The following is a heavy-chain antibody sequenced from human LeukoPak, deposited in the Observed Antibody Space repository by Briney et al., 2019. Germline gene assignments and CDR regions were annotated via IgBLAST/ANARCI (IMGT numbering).Heavy chain of an antibody. CDR3: ARGVAGYGPYDY. Sequence: SETLTLTCAVSGDSISTYYWSWIRQPPGKGLEWIGYMYYSGSTNYNPSLKSRVTISLDTPKNQFSLRLNSVTAADTAVYYCARGVAGYGPYDYWGQGTLVTVSS. CDR2: MYYSGST. J-gene: IGHJ4*02. V-gene: IGHV4-59*01. D-gene: IGHD5-12*01. CDR1: GDSISTYY.